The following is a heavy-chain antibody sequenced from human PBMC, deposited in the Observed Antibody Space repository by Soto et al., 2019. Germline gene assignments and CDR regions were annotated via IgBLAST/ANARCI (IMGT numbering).Heavy chain of an antibody. CDR2: IIPIFGTA. Sequence: GASVKVSCKASGGTFSSYAISWVRQAPGQGLEWMGGIIPIFGTANYAQKFQGRVTITADESTSTAYMELSSLRSEDTAVYYCARLRIGYSYDDYWGQGTLVTVSS. CDR1: GGTFSSYA. D-gene: IGHD5-18*01. V-gene: IGHV1-69*13. CDR3: ARLRIGYSYDDY. J-gene: IGHJ4*02.